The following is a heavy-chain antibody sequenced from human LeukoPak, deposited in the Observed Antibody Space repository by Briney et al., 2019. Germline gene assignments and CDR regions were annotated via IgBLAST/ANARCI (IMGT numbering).Heavy chain of an antibody. V-gene: IGHV4-59*01. J-gene: IGHJ2*01. CDR1: LGSIISYF. CDR3: ARDPGYGDYGMEYWYFDL. Sequence: SETLSLTRTVSLGSIISYFWSGIRQPPGRGPEWMGYIYYRGSTNYNPSLQSRVTISVDTSKNQFSLKLSSVTAADTAVDYCARDPGYGDYGMEYWYFDLWGRGTLVTVSS. D-gene: IGHD4-17*01. CDR2: IYYRGST.